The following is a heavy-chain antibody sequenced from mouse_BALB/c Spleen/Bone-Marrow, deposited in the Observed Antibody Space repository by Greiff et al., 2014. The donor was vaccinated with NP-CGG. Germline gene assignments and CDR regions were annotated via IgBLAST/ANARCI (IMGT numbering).Heavy chain of an antibody. J-gene: IGHJ2*01. CDR3: ARYYYGSSYFDY. CDR2: IDPANGNT. V-gene: IGHV14-3*02. CDR1: GFNIKDTY. Sequence: DVQLPESGAELVKPGASVKLSCTASGFNIKDTYMHWVKQRPEQGLEWIGRIDPANGNTKYDPKFQGKATITADTSSNTAYLQLSSLTSEDTAVYYCARYYYGSSYFDYWGQGTTLTVSS. D-gene: IGHD1-1*01.